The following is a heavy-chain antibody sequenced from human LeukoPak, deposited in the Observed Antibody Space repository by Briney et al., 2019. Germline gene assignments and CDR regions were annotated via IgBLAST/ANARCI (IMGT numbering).Heavy chain of an antibody. CDR2: TSYSGSA. CDR1: GDSISNSRYS. Sequence: SETLSLTCTVSGDSISNSRYSWGWIRQPPGKGLEWIGTTSYSGSAYYNPSLKSRVTISVDTSKNQFSLKLSSVTAADTAVFYCARLRGSYGGDAFGIWGQGTMVTVSS. CDR3: ARLRGSYGGDAFGI. J-gene: IGHJ3*02. V-gene: IGHV4-39*01. D-gene: IGHD1-26*01.